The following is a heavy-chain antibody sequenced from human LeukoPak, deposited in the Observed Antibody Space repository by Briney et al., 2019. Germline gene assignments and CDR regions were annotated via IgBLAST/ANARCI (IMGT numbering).Heavy chain of an antibody. Sequence: GESLKISCKGSGYTFTNYWIGWVRQMPGKGLEWMGILYPGDSETRYRYNPSFQGQVTISADKSINTAYLQWTSLKASDTAMYYCARHTTAADYVDVWGKGTTATVSS. CDR2: LYPGDSET. CDR3: ARHTTAADYVDV. V-gene: IGHV5-51*01. J-gene: IGHJ6*03. D-gene: IGHD6-13*01. CDR1: GYTFTNYW.